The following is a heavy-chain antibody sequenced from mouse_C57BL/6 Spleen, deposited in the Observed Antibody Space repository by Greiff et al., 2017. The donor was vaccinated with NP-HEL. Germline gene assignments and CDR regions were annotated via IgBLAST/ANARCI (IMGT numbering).Heavy chain of an antibody. CDR3: ASAYYSMFAY. V-gene: IGHV5-6*01. CDR1: GFTFSSYG. CDR2: ISSGGSYT. Sequence: EVQGVESGGDLVKPGGSLKLSCAASGFTFSSYGMSWVRQTPDKRLEWVATISSGGSYTYYPDSVKGRFTISRDNAKNTLYLQMSSLKSEDTAMYYCASAYYSMFAYWGQGTLVTVSA. J-gene: IGHJ3*01. D-gene: IGHD2-5*01.